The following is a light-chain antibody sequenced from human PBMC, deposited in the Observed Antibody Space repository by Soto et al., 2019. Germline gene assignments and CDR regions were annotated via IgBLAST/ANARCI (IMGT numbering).Light chain of an antibody. CDR2: KAY. Sequence: DYQMYKSSFIVTASARDRVTITCRARQSISSWLAWYQQKPGKATNLLIHKAYHLESGGHSRFSGSGSGTEFTLTIRSLQPGDCATYCSKHYNTYPWTFGQGTKVDIK. V-gene: IGKV1-5*03. CDR3: KHYNTYPWT. J-gene: IGKJ1*01. CDR1: QSISSW.